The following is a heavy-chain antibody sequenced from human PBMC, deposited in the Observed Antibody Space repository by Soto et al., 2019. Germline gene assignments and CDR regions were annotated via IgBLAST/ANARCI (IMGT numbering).Heavy chain of an antibody. D-gene: IGHD3-9*01. CDR1: GGSISSGGYS. J-gene: IGHJ4*02. CDR3: ARQPGYYDILTGYSTYYFDY. Sequence: SETLSLTCAVSGGSISSGGYSWSWIRQPPGKGQEWIGYIYHSGSTYYNPSLKSRVTISVDRSKNQFSLKLSSVTAADTAVYYFARQPGYYDILTGYSTYYFDYWGQGTPVTVSS. CDR2: IYHSGST. V-gene: IGHV4-30-2*01.